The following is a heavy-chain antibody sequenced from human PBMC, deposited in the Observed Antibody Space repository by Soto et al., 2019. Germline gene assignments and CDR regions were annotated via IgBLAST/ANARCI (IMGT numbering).Heavy chain of an antibody. D-gene: IGHD3-10*01. CDR3: AKGVRGVPNWFDP. V-gene: IGHV4-31*03. CDR1: GGSISNSANH. Sequence: QVQLQESGPGLVRPSQTLSLSCTVSGGSISNSANHWSWIRQHPGEGLEWIVYIYYRAGTYYSPSLQGRVTLSIDASKNQFSLKLSSVTAADTAVYYCAKGVRGVPNWFDPWCQGTLVTVSS. J-gene: IGHJ5*02. CDR2: IYYRAGT.